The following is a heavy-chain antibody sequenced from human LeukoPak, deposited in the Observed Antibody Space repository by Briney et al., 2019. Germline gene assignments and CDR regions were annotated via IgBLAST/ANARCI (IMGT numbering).Heavy chain of an antibody. CDR2: ISYDGSNK. Sequence: GGSVRLSCAASGFTFSSYAMHWVRQAPGKGLEWVAVISYDGSNKYYADSVKGRFTISRDNSKNTLYLQMNSLRAEDTAVYYCARDKSSGWYDVYYYYGMDVWGQGTTVTVSS. CDR1: GFTFSSYA. D-gene: IGHD6-19*01. J-gene: IGHJ6*02. CDR3: ARDKSSGWYDVYYYYGMDV. V-gene: IGHV3-30-3*01.